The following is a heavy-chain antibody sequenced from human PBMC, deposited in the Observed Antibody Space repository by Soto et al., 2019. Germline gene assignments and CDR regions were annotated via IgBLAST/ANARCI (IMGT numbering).Heavy chain of an antibody. Sequence: EVQLVESGGGLVQPGGSLRLSCAASGFTFSSYSMNWVRQAPGKGLEWVSYISSSSSTIYYADSVKGRFTISRDNAKNSLYLQMNSLRAEDTAVYYCARDDPLPYGDYDREGYYYYGMDVWGQGTTVTVSS. V-gene: IGHV3-48*01. CDR2: ISSSSSTI. J-gene: IGHJ6*02. CDR3: ARDDPLPYGDYDREGYYYYGMDV. D-gene: IGHD4-17*01. CDR1: GFTFSSYS.